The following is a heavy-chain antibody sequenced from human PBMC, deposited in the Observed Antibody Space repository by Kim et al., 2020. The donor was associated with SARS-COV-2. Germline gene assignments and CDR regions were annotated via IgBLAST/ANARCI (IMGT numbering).Heavy chain of an antibody. CDR2: TT. Sequence: TTEYAAPVKGRFSISRDESKNTLYLQMNSLKTEDAAIYYCTTDQMNSYDYWGQGTLVTGSS. J-gene: IGHJ4*02. D-gene: IGHD1-7*01. V-gene: IGHV3-15*01. CDR3: TTDQMNSYDY.